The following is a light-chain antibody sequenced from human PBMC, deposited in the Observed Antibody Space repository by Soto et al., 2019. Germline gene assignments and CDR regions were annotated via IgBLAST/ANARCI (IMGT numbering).Light chain of an antibody. CDR2: GAS. Sequence: EIVLRQSPGTLSLSPGKRATLSCRASQSVSSSYLAWYQQKPGQAPRLLIYGASSRATGIPDRFSGSGSETDFTLTINRLEPEDFAVYYCQQYGGSPITFGQGTRLEIK. CDR3: QQYGGSPIT. CDR1: QSVSSSY. J-gene: IGKJ5*01. V-gene: IGKV3-20*01.